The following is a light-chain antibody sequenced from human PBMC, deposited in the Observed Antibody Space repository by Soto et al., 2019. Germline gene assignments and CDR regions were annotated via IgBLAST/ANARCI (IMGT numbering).Light chain of an antibody. CDR1: RGDIGRYDY. V-gene: IGLV2-8*01. CDR2: EVD. J-gene: IGLJ2*01. Sequence: QSALTQPPSASGSPGQSVTISCTGTRGDIGRYDYVSWYQQHPGKAPKLIIFEVDKRPSGVPDRFSGSKSGNTASLTVSGLQVEDEANYFCSSYAGSTYVLFGGGTKLTVL. CDR3: SSYAGSTYVL.